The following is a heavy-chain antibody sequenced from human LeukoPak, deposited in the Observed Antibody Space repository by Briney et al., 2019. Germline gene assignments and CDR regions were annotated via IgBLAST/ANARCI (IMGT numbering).Heavy chain of an antibody. CDR2: IYYSRST. CDR1: GGSISSSSYY. Sequence: SETLSLTCTVSGGSISSSSYYWGWIRQPPGKGLEWIGSIYYSRSTYYNPSLKSRATISVDTSNNQFSLKLSSVTAADTAVYYCARGRSYGLAYTDYWGQGTLVTVSS. V-gene: IGHV4-39*07. D-gene: IGHD5-18*01. CDR3: ARGRSYGLAYTDY. J-gene: IGHJ4*02.